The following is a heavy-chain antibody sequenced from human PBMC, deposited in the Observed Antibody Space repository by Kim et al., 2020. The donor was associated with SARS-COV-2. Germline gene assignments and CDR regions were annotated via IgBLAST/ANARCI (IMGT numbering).Heavy chain of an antibody. J-gene: IGHJ4*02. Sequence: ASVKVSCKASGYTFTGYYMHWVRQAPGQGLEWMGRINPNSGGTNYAQKFQGRVTMTRDTSISTAYMELSRLRSDDTAVYYCARALHDFWSGYSTYYFDYRAREPWSPSPQ. D-gene: IGHD3-3*01. CDR3: ARALHDFWSGYSTYYFDY. CDR2: INPNSGGT. V-gene: IGHV1-2*06. CDR1: GYTFTGYY.